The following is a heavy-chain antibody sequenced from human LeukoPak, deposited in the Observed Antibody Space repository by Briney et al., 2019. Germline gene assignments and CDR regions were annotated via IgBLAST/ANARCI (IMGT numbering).Heavy chain of an antibody. Sequence: SVKVSCKASGYTFTGYYMHWVRQAPGQGLEWMGGIIPIFGTANYAQKFQGRVTITADESTSTAYMELSSLRSEDTAVYYCASIVRAVTPNAAAPFDYWGQGTLVTVSS. V-gene: IGHV1-69*13. J-gene: IGHJ4*02. CDR3: ASIVRAVTPNAAAPFDY. CDR1: GYTFTGYY. D-gene: IGHD2-21*01. CDR2: IIPIFGTA.